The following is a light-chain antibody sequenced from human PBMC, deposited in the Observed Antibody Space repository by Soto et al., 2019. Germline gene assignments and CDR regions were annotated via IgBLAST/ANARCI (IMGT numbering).Light chain of an antibody. CDR2: AAS. J-gene: IGKJ2*01. Sequence: DIQMPQSPSSLSASVGDIVTITCRASQNIIFYLNWYQQKPGQAPRLLIYAASNLQSGVPSRFSGSGSGTEFTLTISSLQPEYCAKYDCQQSYTTPVYTFGQGTKVEIK. CDR1: QNIIFY. CDR3: QQSYTTPVYT. V-gene: IGKV1-39*01.